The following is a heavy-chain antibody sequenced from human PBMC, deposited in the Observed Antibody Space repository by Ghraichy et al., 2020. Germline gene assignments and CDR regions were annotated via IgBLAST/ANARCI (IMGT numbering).Heavy chain of an antibody. CDR1: GFSLSTSGEG. D-gene: IGHD3-22*01. J-gene: IGHJ4*02. Sequence: SGPTLVKPTQTLTLTCTLSGFSLSTSGEGVGWIRQPPGEALEWLTLIYWDDDKRYSPSLKSRLTITMDTSKNQVVLTMTNMGPVDTATYYCAHISSKGPNNYYENSGYYYFDYWGQGTLVTVSS. CDR3: AHISSKGPNNYYENSGYYYFDY. CDR2: IYWDDDK. V-gene: IGHV2-5*02.